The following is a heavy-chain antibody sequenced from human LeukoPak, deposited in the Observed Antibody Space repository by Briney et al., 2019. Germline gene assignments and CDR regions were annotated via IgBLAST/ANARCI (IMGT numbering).Heavy chain of an antibody. Sequence: PGGCLSLSCAASGFTFNIYDMNWVRQAPGKGLEWVSSIRSSNYIFYADSVRGRFTISRDNAENSLYLQMNSLRAEDTAVYYCTTASFGGNPYFDSCCQGTLVTVSP. CDR2: IRSSNYI. J-gene: IGHJ4*02. CDR3: TTASFGGNPYFDS. V-gene: IGHV3-69-1*02. D-gene: IGHD4-23*01. CDR1: GFTFNIYD.